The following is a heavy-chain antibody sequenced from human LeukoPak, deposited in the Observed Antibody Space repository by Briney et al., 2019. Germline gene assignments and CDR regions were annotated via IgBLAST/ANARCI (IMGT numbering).Heavy chain of an antibody. J-gene: IGHJ6*02. CDR2: ISSSGSTI. V-gene: IGHV3-11*01. CDR3: ARDRVTYYDFWSGYAHYYYYYGMDV. CDR1: GFTFSDYY. Sequence: PGGSLRLSCAPSGFTFSDYYMSWIRQAPGKGLEWVSYISSSGSTIYYADSVKGRFTISRDNAKNSLYLQMNSLRAADTAVYYCARDRVTYYDFWSGYAHYYYYYGMDVWGQGTTVTVSS. D-gene: IGHD3-3*01.